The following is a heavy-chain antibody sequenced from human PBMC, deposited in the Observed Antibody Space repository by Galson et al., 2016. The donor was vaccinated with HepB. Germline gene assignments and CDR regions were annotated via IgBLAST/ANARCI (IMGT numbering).Heavy chain of an antibody. J-gene: IGHJ5*02. D-gene: IGHD2-15*01. V-gene: IGHV3-66*01. CDR1: GFTVSNNY. CDR3: ARNRHCSGGSCYGA. Sequence: SLRLSCAASGFTVSNNYMRWVRQAPGKGLEWVSLIYSGGSTYYADSAKGRFTISRDSSKNTLYLQMNSLRAEDTAVYYCARNRHCSGGSCYGAWGQGTLVTVSS. CDR2: IYSGGST.